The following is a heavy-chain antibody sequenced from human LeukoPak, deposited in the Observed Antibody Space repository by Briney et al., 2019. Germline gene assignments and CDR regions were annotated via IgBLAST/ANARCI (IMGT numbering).Heavy chain of an antibody. D-gene: IGHD3-22*01. Sequence: ASVKVSCKVSGYNLFELSMHWVRQAPGKGLEWLGGYQPEIAKSIYPQKLQGRVTMTTDTSTSTAYMELRSLRSDDTAEYYCARRAWYYDSSGYYSFDYWGQGTLVTVSS. CDR3: ARRAWYYDSSGYYSFDY. J-gene: IGHJ4*02. V-gene: IGHV1-24*01. CDR1: GYNLFELS. CDR2: YQPEIAKS.